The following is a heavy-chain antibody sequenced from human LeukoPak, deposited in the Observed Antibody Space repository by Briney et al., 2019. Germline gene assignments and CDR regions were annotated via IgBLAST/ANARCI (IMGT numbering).Heavy chain of an antibody. J-gene: IGHJ4*02. CDR3: ARVGWGRYGVDFDY. D-gene: IGHD3-16*01. Sequence: SETLSLTCAVYAGSFSAYYWNWIRQPPGKGLEWIGEINHSGSTNYNPSLKSRVTISVDTSKNQFSLKLSSVTAADTAVYYCARVGWGRYGVDFDYWGQGTLVTVSS. V-gene: IGHV4-34*01. CDR2: INHSGST. CDR1: AGSFSAYY.